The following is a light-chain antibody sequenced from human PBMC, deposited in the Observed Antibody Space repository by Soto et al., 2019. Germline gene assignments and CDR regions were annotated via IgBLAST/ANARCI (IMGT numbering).Light chain of an antibody. CDR3: AAWDDSLNALV. CDR1: SSNIGSNT. CDR2: SNN. V-gene: IGLV1-44*01. J-gene: IGLJ1*01. Sequence: QAVVTQPPSASGTPGQRVTISCSGSSSNIGSNTVSWYQQVPGTAPKLLIYSNNQRPSGVPDRFSGSKSGTSASLAPSGLQSEDEADYYCAAWDDSLNALVFGTGTKLTVL.